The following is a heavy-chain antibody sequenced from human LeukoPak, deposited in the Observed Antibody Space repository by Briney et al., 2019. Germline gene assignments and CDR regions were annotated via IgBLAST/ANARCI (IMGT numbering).Heavy chain of an antibody. CDR1: GFTFSSYW. CDR3: ARIHRGNVVYMDV. Sequence: GGSLRLSCAASGFTFSSYWMQWVRQAPGKGLVWVSRINSDGFSTSYADSVKGRFTISRDNAKNTLYLQLNSLRAEDTAVYYCARIHRGNVVYMDVWGKGTTVTVSS. CDR2: INSDGFST. V-gene: IGHV3-74*01. J-gene: IGHJ6*03. D-gene: IGHD2-15*01.